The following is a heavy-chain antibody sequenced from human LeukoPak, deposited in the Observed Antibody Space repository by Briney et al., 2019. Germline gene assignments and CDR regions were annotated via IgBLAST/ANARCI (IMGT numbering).Heavy chain of an antibody. V-gene: IGHV3-33*01. CDR2: IAYDGSRA. CDR1: GFTFGGYG. CDR3: TRYNNNHFDY. J-gene: IGHJ4*02. Sequence: GGSLRLPCAGSGFTFGGYGMHWFRQTPGKGLEWVAVIAYDGSRAFYADSVKGRFTISRDNSKNTMSVQMDDLRAEDTAVYYCTRYNNNHFDYWGQGTLVTVSS. D-gene: IGHD1-14*01.